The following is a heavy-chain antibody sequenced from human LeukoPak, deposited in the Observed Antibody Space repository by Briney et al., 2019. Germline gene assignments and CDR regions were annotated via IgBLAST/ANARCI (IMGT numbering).Heavy chain of an antibody. Sequence: GGSLRLSCAASGFTVSSNYMSWVRQPPGKGLEWVSVIYSGGSTYYADSVKGRFTISRDNSKNTLYLQMNSLRAEDTAVYYCARDRRGVRGVTEDYAYYYYYYMDVWGKGTTVTISS. J-gene: IGHJ6*03. V-gene: IGHV3-53*01. CDR3: ARDRRGVRGVTEDYAYYYYYYMDV. CDR2: IYSGGST. D-gene: IGHD3-10*01. CDR1: GFTVSSNY.